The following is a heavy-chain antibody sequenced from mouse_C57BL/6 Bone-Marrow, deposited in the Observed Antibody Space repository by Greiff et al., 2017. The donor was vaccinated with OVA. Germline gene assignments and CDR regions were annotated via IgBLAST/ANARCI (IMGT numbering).Heavy chain of an antibody. D-gene: IGHD4-1*02. CDR1: GYTFTDYE. J-gene: IGHJ1*03. CDR2: IDPETGGT. V-gene: IGHV1-15*01. Sequence: QVHVKQSGAELVRPGASVTLSCKASGYTFTDYEMHWVKQTPVHGLEWIGAIDPETGGTAYNQKFKGKAILTADKSSSTAYMELRSLTSEDSAVYYCTRRAQLRSWYCDVWGTGTTVTVSS. CDR3: TRRAQLRSWYCDV.